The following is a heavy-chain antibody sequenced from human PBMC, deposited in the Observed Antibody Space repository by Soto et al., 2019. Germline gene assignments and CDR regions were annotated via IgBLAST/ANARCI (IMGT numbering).Heavy chain of an antibody. V-gene: IGHV4-59*01. J-gene: IGHJ4*02. D-gene: IGHD3-22*01. CDR2: IYYSGST. CDR3: ARAGGHYYDSSGYFDY. Sequence: ETLSLTCTVSGGSISSYYWSWIRQPPGKGLEWIGYIYYSGSTNYNPSLKSRVTISVDTSKNQFSLKLSSVTAADTAVYYCARAGGHYYDSSGYFDYWGQGTLVTVSS. CDR1: GGSISSYY.